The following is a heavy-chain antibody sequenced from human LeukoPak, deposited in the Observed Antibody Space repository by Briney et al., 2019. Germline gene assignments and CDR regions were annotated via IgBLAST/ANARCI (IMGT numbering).Heavy chain of an antibody. D-gene: IGHD5-18*01. Sequence: GGSLRLSCAASGFTFSSYWMHWVRQAPGKGLVWVSRINSDGSSTSYADSVKGRFTISRDNAKNTLYLQMNSLRAEDTAVYYCAKGPGVQLWLEGDYYFDYWGQGTLVTVCS. CDR3: AKGPGVQLWLEGDYYFDY. J-gene: IGHJ4*02. V-gene: IGHV3-74*01. CDR1: GFTFSSYW. CDR2: INSDGSST.